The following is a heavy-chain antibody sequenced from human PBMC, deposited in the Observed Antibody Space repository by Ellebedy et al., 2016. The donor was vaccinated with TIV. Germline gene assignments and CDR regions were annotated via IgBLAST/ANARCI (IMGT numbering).Heavy chain of an antibody. J-gene: IGHJ6*03. Sequence: MPSETLSLTCTVSGYSISSEYYWGWIRQPPGKGLEWIGNIHHSGNTYFNPSLKSRVTISVDTSKNQFSLKLISVTAADTAVYHCARVRYCSGTSCYPGYYYFMDVWGKGTTVTVSS. V-gene: IGHV4-38-2*02. CDR3: ARVRYCSGTSCYPGYYYFMDV. D-gene: IGHD2-2*01. CDR1: GYSISSEYY. CDR2: IHHSGNT.